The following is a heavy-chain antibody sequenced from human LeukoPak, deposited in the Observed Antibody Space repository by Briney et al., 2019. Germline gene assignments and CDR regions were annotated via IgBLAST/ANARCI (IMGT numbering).Heavy chain of an antibody. V-gene: IGHV3-53*01. Sequence: GGSLRLSYAASGFTVSSNYMSWVRWAPGKGLEWVSVISSGGSTYYADSMKGRFTISRDNSKNTLYLQVNSLRAEDTAVYYCAREHYSYGFAYWGQGTLVTVSS. D-gene: IGHD5-18*01. CDR3: AREHYSYGFAY. J-gene: IGHJ4*02. CDR2: ISSGGST. CDR1: GFTVSSNY.